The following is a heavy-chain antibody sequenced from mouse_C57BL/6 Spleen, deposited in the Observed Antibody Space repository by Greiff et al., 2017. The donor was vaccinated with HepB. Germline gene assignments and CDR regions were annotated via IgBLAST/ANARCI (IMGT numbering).Heavy chain of an antibody. D-gene: IGHD1-1*02. J-gene: IGHJ3*01. Sequence: QVQLQQPGAELVKPGASVKLSCKASGYTFTSYWMQWVKQRPGQGLEWIGEIDPSDSYTNYNQKFKGKATLTVDTSSSTAYMQLSSLTSEDSAVYYCARKGWLGGAWFAYWGQGTLVTVSA. CDR2: IDPSDSYT. CDR1: GYTFTSYW. CDR3: ARKGWLGGAWFAY. V-gene: IGHV1-50*01.